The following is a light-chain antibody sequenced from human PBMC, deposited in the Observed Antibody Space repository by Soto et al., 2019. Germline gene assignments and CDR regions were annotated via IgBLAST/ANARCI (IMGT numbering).Light chain of an antibody. CDR2: GAS. V-gene: IGKV3-15*01. J-gene: IGKJ4*01. CDR3: QQYNTWPLT. CDR1: QGVTTN. Sequence: EIVMTQSPATLSVSPGERATLSCRASQGVTTNLAWYQQKPGQAPRLLIYGASTRATGIPARFSGSGSGTEFTLTSSSLQSEVFAVYYYQQYNTWPLTFGGGTKVEIK.